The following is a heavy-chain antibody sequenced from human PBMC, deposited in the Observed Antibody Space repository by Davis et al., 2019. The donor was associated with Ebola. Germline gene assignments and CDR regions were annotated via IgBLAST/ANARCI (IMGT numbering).Heavy chain of an antibody. J-gene: IGHJ4*02. D-gene: IGHD2-2*01. CDR2: IKSDGSST. V-gene: IGHV3-74*01. CDR1: GSTFSSYW. Sequence: HTGGSLRLSCAASGSTFSSYWMHWLRHAPGKGLEWVSCIKSDGSSTTYADSVKGRFTVSRDDAKHTLFLQMNSLRAEDTAVYYCAREGKYRDESRTFDYWGQGTLVTVSS. CDR3: AREGKYRDESRTFDY.